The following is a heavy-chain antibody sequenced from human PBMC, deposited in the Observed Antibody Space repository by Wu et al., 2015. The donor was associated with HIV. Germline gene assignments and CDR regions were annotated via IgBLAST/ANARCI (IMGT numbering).Heavy chain of an antibody. CDR2: IIPIFGTA. V-gene: IGHV1-69*05. Sequence: QVQLVQSGAEVKKPGSSVKVSCKASGGTFSSYAISWVRQAPGQGLEWMGGIIPIFGTANYAQKFQGRVTITTDESTSTAYMELSSLRSEDTAVYYCARSYYYDSSANGGAFDIWGQGTMVTVSS. CDR3: ARSYYYDSSANGGAFDI. D-gene: IGHD3-22*01. J-gene: IGHJ3*02. CDR1: GGTFSSYA.